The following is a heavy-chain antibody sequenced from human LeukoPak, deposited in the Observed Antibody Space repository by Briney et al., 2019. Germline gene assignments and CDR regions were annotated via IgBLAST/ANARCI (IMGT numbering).Heavy chain of an antibody. J-gene: IGHJ4*02. D-gene: IGHD4-17*01. CDR1: GGSISSYY. CDR2: IYYSGST. Sequence: SETLSLTCTVSGGSISSYYWSWIRQPPGKGLEWIGYIYYSGSTNYNPSLKSRVTISVDTSKNQFSLKLRSVTAADTAVYYCARATVTTGVYYWGQGTLVTVSS. V-gene: IGHV4-59*01. CDR3: ARATVTTGVYY.